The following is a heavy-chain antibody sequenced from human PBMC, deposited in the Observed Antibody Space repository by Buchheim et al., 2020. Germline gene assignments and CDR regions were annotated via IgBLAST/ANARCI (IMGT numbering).Heavy chain of an antibody. CDR2: ISSSSSTI. Sequence: EVQLVESGGGLVQPGGSLRLSCAASGFTFSSYSMNWVRQAPGKGLEWVSYISSSSSTIYYADSVKGRFTISRDNAKNSLYLQMNSLRAEDTAVYYCARAGYCSSTSCYRGRPADYWGQGTL. CDR3: ARAGYCSSTSCYRGRPADY. J-gene: IGHJ4*02. V-gene: IGHV3-48*01. D-gene: IGHD2-2*02. CDR1: GFTFSSYS.